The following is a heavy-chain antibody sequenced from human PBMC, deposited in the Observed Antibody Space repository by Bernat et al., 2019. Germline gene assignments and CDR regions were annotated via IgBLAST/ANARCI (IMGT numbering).Heavy chain of an antibody. D-gene: IGHD3-16*02. V-gene: IGHV3-21*01. CDR2: ISSSSSYI. CDR1: GFTFSSYS. J-gene: IGHJ5*02. Sequence: EVQLVESGGGLVKPGGSLRLSCAASGFTFSSYSMNWVRQAPGKGLERGASISSSSSYIYYADTVKGRFAISRDNAKNSLYLQMSSLRAEDTAVYYCASYSYDYVWGGYPDNWFDPWGQGTLVTVSS. CDR3: ASYSYDYVWGGYPDNWFDP.